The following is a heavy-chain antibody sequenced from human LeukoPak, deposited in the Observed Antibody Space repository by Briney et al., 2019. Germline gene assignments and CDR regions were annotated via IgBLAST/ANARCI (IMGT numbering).Heavy chain of an antibody. CDR2: ISGFTGAT. D-gene: IGHD1-26*01. CDR3: ARALPGAATAHNWFDP. V-gene: IGHV1-18*01. J-gene: IGHJ5*02. Sequence: AAVRVSCKASGYTFTIYGMSWVRQAPGQRLEWMGRISGFTGATNYAQKFQGRLSMTIDTSTNTTYMDLRTVTSDDTAIYYCARALPGAATAHNWFDPWGQGTLVTVSS. CDR1: GYTFTIYG.